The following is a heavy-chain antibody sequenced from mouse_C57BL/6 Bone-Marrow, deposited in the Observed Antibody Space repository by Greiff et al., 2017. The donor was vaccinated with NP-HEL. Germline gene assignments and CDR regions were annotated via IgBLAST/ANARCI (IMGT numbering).Heavy chain of an antibody. J-gene: IGHJ2*01. Sequence: VQLQQPGAELVKPGASVKMSCKASGYTFTSYWITWVKQRPGQGLEWIGDIYPGSGSTNYNEKFKSKATLTVDTSSSTAYMQLSSLTSEDSAVYYGARNDGYYDYFDYWGQGTTLTVSS. CDR1: GYTFTSYW. CDR3: ARNDGYYDYFDY. CDR2: IYPGSGST. V-gene: IGHV1-55*01. D-gene: IGHD2-3*01.